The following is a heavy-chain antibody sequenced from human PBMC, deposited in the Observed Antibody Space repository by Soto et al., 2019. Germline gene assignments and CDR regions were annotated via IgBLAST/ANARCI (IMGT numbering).Heavy chain of an antibody. CDR3: ARSQYYDFWSGYYQDAFDI. Sequence: ASVKLSCKASGYTFTSYDINWVRQATGQGLEWMGWMNPNSGNTGYAQKFQGRVTMTRNTSISTAYMELSSLRSEDTAVYYCARSQYYDFWSGYYQDAFDIWGQGTMVTVSS. V-gene: IGHV1-8*01. J-gene: IGHJ3*02. D-gene: IGHD3-3*01. CDR1: GYTFTSYD. CDR2: MNPNSGNT.